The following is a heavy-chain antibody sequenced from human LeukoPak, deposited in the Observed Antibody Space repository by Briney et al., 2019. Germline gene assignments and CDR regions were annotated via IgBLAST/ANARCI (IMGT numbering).Heavy chain of an antibody. CDR3: ARERYDFWSGYYRNWFDP. D-gene: IGHD3-3*01. CDR1: GFTFSSYA. J-gene: IGHJ5*02. CDR2: ISYDGSNK. V-gene: IGHV3-30-3*01. Sequence: PGRSLRFSCAASGFTFSSYAMHWVRQAPGKGLEWVAVISYDGSNKYYADSVKGRFTISRDNSKNTLYLQMNSLRAEDTAVYYCARERYDFWSGYYRNWFDPWGQGTLVTVSS.